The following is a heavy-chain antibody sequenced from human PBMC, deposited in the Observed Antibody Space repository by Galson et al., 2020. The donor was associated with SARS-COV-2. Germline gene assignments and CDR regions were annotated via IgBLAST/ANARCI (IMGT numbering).Heavy chain of an antibody. J-gene: IGHJ4*02. D-gene: IGHD5-12*01. CDR2: ISNSGNTK. Sequence: GGSLRLSCVASGFSFSSYEMNWVRQAPGKGLEWVSYISNSGNTKYYAGSVKGRFTISRDNAKNSLYVQMNSLRAEDTALYYCARSRDGYINSWDYWGQGTLVTVSS. V-gene: IGHV3-48*03. CDR1: GFSFSSYE. CDR3: ARSRDGYINSWDY.